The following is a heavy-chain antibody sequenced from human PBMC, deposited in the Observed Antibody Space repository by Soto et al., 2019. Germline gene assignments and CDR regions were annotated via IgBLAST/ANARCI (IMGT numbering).Heavy chain of an antibody. CDR3: ARVLTYDSSGYYPLDY. CDR1: GFTFSSYG. Sequence: PGGSLRLSCAASGFTFSSYGMHWVRQAPGKGLEWVAVIWYDGSNKYYADSVKGRFTISRDNSKNTLYLQMNSLRAEDTAVYYCARVLTYDSSGYYPLDYWGQGTLVTVSS. V-gene: IGHV3-33*01. D-gene: IGHD3-22*01. J-gene: IGHJ4*02. CDR2: IWYDGSNK.